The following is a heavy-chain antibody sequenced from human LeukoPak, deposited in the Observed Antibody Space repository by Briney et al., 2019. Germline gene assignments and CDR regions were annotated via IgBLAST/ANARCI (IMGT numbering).Heavy chain of an antibody. D-gene: IGHD6-13*01. Sequence: PSETLSLTCAVYGGSFSGYYWSWIRQPPGKGLEWIGEINHSGSTNYNPSLKSRVTISVDTSKNQFSLKLSSVTAADTAVYYCARGLYSTYYFDYWGQGTLVTVSS. CDR3: ARGLYSTYYFDY. CDR1: GGSFSGYY. V-gene: IGHV4-34*01. CDR2: INHSGST. J-gene: IGHJ4*02.